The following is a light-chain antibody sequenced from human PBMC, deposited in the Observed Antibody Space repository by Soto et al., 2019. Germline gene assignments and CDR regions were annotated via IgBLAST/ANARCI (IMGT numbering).Light chain of an antibody. CDR3: CSYAGIYHLL. Sequence: QSALTQPRSVSGSPGQSVTISCNGTSSDVGGYNYVSWYQQHPGKAPKLMIYDVSKRPSGVPDRFSGSKSGNTASLTISGLQAEDEADYYCCSYAGIYHLLFGGGNKLTVL. CDR1: SSDVGGYNY. V-gene: IGLV2-11*01. J-gene: IGLJ2*01. CDR2: DVS.